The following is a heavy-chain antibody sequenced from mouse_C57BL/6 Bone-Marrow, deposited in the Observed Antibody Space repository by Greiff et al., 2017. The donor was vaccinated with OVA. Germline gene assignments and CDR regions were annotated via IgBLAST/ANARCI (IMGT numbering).Heavy chain of an antibody. V-gene: IGHV2-9-1*01. J-gene: IGHJ4*01. CDR1: GFSLTSYS. CDR2: IWTGGGT. D-gene: IGHD2-3*01. CDR3: ARNPPRWSPCGYAMDY. Sequence: VKLMESGPGLVAPSQSLSITCTVSGFSLTSYSISWVRQPPGKGLEWLGVIWTGGGTNYNSALKSRLSISNDNSKSQVFLKMNSLQTDDTAMYYWARNPPRWSPCGYAMDYWGQGTSVTVSS.